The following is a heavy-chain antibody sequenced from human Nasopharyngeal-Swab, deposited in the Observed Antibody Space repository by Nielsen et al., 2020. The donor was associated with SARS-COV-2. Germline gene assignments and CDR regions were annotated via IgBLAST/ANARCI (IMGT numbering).Heavy chain of an antibody. CDR2: ISSSSSYI. CDR3: VRDSGSYLGIDY. CDR1: GFTFSSYS. Sequence: GGSLRLSCAASGFTFSSYSMNWVRQAPGKGLEWVSSISSSSSYIYCADSVKGRFTISRDNAKNSLYLQMNSLRAEDTAVYYCVRDSGSYLGIDYWGQGTLVTVSS. V-gene: IGHV3-21*01. D-gene: IGHD1-26*01. J-gene: IGHJ4*02.